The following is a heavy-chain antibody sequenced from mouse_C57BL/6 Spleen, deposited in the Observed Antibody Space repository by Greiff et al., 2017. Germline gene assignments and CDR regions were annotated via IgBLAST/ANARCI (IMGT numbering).Heavy chain of an antibody. CDR2: INPNNGGT. CDR3: ARAHSSGYVYAMDY. Sequence: VQLKQSGPELVKPGASVKMSCKASGYTFTDYNMHWVKQSHGKSLEWIGYINPNNGGTSYNQKFKGKATLTVNKSSSTAYMELRSLTSEDSAVYYCARAHSSGYVYAMDYWGQGTSVTVSS. CDR1: GYTFTDYN. D-gene: IGHD3-2*02. V-gene: IGHV1-22*01. J-gene: IGHJ4*01.